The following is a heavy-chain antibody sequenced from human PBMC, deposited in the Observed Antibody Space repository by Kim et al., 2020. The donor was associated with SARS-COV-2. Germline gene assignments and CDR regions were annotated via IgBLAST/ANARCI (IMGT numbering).Heavy chain of an antibody. D-gene: IGHD2-15*01. CDR1: GFTFGSSH. Sequence: GGSLRLSCAASGFTFGSSHMHWVRQAPGKGLEWVAVISGDGSNKYYADSVKGRFTVSRDNSKNTLFLQINSLRAEDTAVYYCAKGGYCSGGGWSLVYFWG. CDR2: ISGDGSNK. CDR3: AKGGYCSGGGWSLVYF. J-gene: IGHJ2*01. V-gene: IGHV3-30*18.